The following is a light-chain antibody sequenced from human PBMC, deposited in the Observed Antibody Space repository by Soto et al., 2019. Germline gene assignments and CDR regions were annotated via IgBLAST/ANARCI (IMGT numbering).Light chain of an antibody. J-gene: IGKJ1*01. CDR1: QAIRND. Sequence: IQMTQSPSSLSASVGDRVTITCRASQAIRNDLCWYQQKPGKAPQVLINVASNLQSGVPSRFSGSVSGTEFTLTISRLKPEDFATYFCLQDYNYPRTFGQGTKVDI. CDR2: VAS. V-gene: IGKV1-6*02. CDR3: LQDYNYPRT.